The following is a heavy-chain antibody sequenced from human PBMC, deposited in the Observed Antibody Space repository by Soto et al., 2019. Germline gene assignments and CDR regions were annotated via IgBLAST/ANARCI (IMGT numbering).Heavy chain of an antibody. CDR1: GGSISSYY. CDR2: IYYSGST. D-gene: IGHD3-9*01. CDR3: ASYDILTGPFDY. V-gene: IGHV4-59*01. J-gene: IGHJ4*02. Sequence: QVQLQESGPGLVKPSETLSLTCTVSGGSISSYYWSWIRQPPGKGLEWIGYIYYSGSTNYNPSLKSRVTISVDTSKNQFSLKLSSVTAADTAVYYCASYDILTGPFDYWGQGTLVTVSS.